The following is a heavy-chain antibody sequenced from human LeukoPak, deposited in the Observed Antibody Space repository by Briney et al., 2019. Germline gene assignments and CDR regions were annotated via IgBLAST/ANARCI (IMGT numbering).Heavy chain of an antibody. V-gene: IGHV3-48*04. CDR3: AELGITMIGGV. CDR1: GLTFSSYS. D-gene: IGHD3-10*02. Sequence: GGSLRLSCAASGLTFSSYSMNWVRQAPGKGLEWVSYISSSGSTRYYADSVKGRFTISRDNAKNSLYLQMNSLRAEDTAVYYCAELGITMIGGVWGKGTTVTISS. CDR2: ISSSGSTR. J-gene: IGHJ6*04.